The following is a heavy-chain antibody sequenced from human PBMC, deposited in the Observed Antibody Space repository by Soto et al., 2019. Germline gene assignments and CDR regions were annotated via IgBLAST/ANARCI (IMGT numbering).Heavy chain of an antibody. V-gene: IGHV1-8*01. CDR2: MNPNSGNT. CDR3: TRGIVLEWLSSRMDV. Sequence: GASVKVSCKASGYTFTSYDINWVRQATGQGLEWMGWMNPNSGNTGYAQKFQGRVTMIRNTSISTAYMELSSLRSEDTAVYYCTRGIVLEWLSSRMDVWGQGTTVTVSS. J-gene: IGHJ6*02. D-gene: IGHD3-3*01. CDR1: GYTFTSYD.